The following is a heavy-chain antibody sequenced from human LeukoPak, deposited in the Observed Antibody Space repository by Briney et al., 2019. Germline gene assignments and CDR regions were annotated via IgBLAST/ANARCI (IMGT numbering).Heavy chain of an antibody. D-gene: IGHD3-9*01. Sequence: ASVKVSCKASGYTFTSYGISWVRQAPGQGLEWMGWISAYDGNTNYAQKLQGRVTMTTDTSTSTAYMELRSLRSDDTAVYYCARVRNQFLTGYSPQLFDYWGQGTLVTVS. CDR3: ARVRNQFLTGYSPQLFDY. J-gene: IGHJ4*02. V-gene: IGHV1-18*01. CDR2: ISAYDGNT. CDR1: GYTFTSYG.